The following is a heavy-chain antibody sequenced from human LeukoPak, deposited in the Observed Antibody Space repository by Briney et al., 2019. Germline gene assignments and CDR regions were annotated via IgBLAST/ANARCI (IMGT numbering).Heavy chain of an antibody. D-gene: IGHD3-3*01. Sequence: SETLSLTSTVSGGSISSYYWSWIRQPPGKGLEWIGYIYYSGSTNYNPSLKSRVTISVDTSKNQFSLKLSSVTAADTAVYYCATEPYDFWSGFYFDYWGQGTLVTVSS. CDR2: IYYSGST. J-gene: IGHJ4*02. CDR3: ATEPYDFWSGFYFDY. V-gene: IGHV4-59*01. CDR1: GGSISSYY.